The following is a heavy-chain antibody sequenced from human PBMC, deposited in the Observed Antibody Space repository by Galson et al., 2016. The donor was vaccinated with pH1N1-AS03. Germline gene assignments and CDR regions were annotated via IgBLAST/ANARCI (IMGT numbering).Heavy chain of an antibody. CDR2: ISYDGNNK. CDR3: ARDAPPPGDSDSSGIFDH. D-gene: IGHD3-22*01. Sequence: SLRLSCAASGFTFSIYGTHWVRQAPGKGLEWVAVISYDGNNKYYADSVKGRFTISRDNSNNRLYLQMNSLRSEDTAVYYCARDAPPPGDSDSSGIFDHWGQGTLVTVSS. CDR1: GFTFSIYG. V-gene: IGHV3-30*03. J-gene: IGHJ4*02.